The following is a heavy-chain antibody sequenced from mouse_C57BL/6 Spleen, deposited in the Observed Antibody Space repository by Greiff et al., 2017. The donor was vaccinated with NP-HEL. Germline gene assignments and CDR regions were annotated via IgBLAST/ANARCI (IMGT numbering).Heavy chain of an antibody. CDR1: GFNIKDYY. CDR3: ALYGNYGGFAY. V-gene: IGHV14-2*01. CDR2: IDPEDGET. J-gene: IGHJ3*01. D-gene: IGHD2-1*01. Sequence: EVKLQQSGAELVKPGASVKLSCTASGFNIKDYYMHWVKQRTEQGLEWIGRIDPEDGETKYAPKFQGKATITADTSSNTAYLQLSSLTSEDTAVYYCALYGNYGGFAYWGQGTLVTVSA.